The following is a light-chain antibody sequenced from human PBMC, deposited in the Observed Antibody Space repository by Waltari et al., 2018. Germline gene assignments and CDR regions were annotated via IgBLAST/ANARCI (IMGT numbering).Light chain of an antibody. J-gene: IGKJ3*01. CDR3: QQYNKWPPT. CDR1: PSISSN. Sequence: EILLTHSPATLSLSPGERAILSCRASPSISSNLAWSQQKPGQAPRLLIYDISTRAPGIAARFSGSGSGTEFTLIISSLQSEDFGLYFCQQYNKWPPTFGPGTKVDIK. CDR2: DIS. V-gene: IGKV3-15*01.